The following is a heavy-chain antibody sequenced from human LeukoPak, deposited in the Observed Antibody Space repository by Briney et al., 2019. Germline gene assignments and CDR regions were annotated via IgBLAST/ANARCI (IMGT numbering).Heavy chain of an antibody. CDR1: GYTFTSYG. J-gene: IGHJ4*02. V-gene: IGHV1-18*01. Sequence: ASVKVSCKASGYTFTSYGVSWVRQAPGQGLEWMGWISAYNGNTNYAQKLQGRVTMTTDTSTSTAYMELRSLRSDDTAVYYCARVHPFLGRLRGDYWGQGTLVTVSS. CDR2: ISAYNGNT. D-gene: IGHD4-17*01. CDR3: ARVHPFLGRLRGDY.